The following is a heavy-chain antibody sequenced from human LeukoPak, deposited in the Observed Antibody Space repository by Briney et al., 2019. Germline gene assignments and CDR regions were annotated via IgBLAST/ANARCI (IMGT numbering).Heavy chain of an antibody. CDR1: GGSISSYY. J-gene: IGHJ3*02. D-gene: IGHD3-3*01. CDR3: ARAERITIFGVVIIKVEAFDI. Sequence: PSETLSLTCTVSGGSISSYYWSWIRQPPGKGLEWIGYIYYSGSTNHNPSLKSRVTISVDTSKNQFSLKLSSVTAADTAVYYCARAERITIFGVVIIKVEAFDIWGQGTMVTVSS. V-gene: IGHV4-59*01. CDR2: IYYSGST.